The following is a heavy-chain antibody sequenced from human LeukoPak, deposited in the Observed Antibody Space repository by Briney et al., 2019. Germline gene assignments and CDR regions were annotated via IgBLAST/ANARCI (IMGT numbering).Heavy chain of an antibody. J-gene: IGHJ6*02. CDR1: GYTLTELS. CDR3: ATDREYYYGMDV. CDR2: FDPEDGET. Sequence: ASVKVSCKVSGYTLTELSMHWVRQAPGKGLEWMGGFDPEDGETIYARKFQGRVTMTEDTSTDTAYMELSSLRSEDTAVYYCATDREYYYGMDVWGQGTTVTVSS. V-gene: IGHV1-24*01.